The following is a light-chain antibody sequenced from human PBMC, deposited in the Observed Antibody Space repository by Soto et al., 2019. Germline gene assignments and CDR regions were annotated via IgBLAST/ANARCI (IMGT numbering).Light chain of an antibody. CDR1: QSISSS. J-gene: IGKJ4*01. CDR3: QQRSSWPLT. V-gene: IGKV3-11*01. CDR2: DAS. Sequence: EIVLTQSPATLSLSPGERATLSCWASQSISSSLVWFQQKPGQAPSLLIYDASNRATGVPARFSGGGSGTDFTLTISSLEPEDFAVYYCQQRSSWPLTFGGGTKVEIK.